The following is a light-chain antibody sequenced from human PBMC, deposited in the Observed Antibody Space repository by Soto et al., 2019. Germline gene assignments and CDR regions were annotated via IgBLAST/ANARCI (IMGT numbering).Light chain of an antibody. J-gene: IGKJ1*01. CDR1: RNILYSPNNKNY. CDR2: WAS. V-gene: IGKV4-1*01. CDR3: QQYYGNPRT. Sequence: DFVMTQSPDSLAVSLGERATINCKSSRNILYSPNNKNYLAWYQQKPGQTPKLLIYWASTRESGVPGRFSGSGSGTYFTLTISSPQPEDVTVYYCQQYYGNPRTFGQGTKVEIK.